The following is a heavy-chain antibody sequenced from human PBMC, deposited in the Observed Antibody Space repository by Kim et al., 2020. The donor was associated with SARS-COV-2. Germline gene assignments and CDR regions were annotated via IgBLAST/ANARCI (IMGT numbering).Heavy chain of an antibody. V-gene: IGHV4-31*03. J-gene: IGHJ4*02. CDR2: IYWSGSA. CDR1: GGSITSDGYY. Sequence: SETLSLTCTVSGGSITSDGYYWSWIRHHPGKGLEWIGHIYWSGSAYYNPSLKSRTTISVDTSKSQFSLKMNSVTAADTAVYSCARMRGLGKYFFDSWGQGTLATVSS. D-gene: IGHD3-16*01. CDR3: ARMRGLGKYFFDS.